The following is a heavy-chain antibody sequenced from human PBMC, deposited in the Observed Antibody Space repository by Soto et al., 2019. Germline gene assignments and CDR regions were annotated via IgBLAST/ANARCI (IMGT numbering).Heavy chain of an antibody. CDR1: GGTFSTSV. Sequence: GASVKVSCKASGGTFSTSVISWVRQAPAQGLEWMGGIIPIFGTANYTQKFQGRVTITADESTSTVYMALSGLRSEDTAVYYCARSYGAARQNWFDPWGQGTLVTVSS. V-gene: IGHV1-69*13. CDR2: IIPIFGTA. CDR3: ARSYGAARQNWFDP. J-gene: IGHJ5*02. D-gene: IGHD6-6*01.